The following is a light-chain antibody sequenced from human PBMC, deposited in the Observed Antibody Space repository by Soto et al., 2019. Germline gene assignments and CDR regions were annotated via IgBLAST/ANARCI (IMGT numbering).Light chain of an antibody. V-gene: IGKV3-20*01. CDR3: QQYDTSPRT. CDR1: QSVSSNY. Sequence: EIGLTQSLGTLSLSPGERATRTCRASQSVSSNYLAWYQQKRGQAPRLLIYGASSRATGIPTRFRGSGSGKDFTLTISRVEPEDFAVYYCQQYDTSPRTFGQGTKVEI. J-gene: IGKJ1*01. CDR2: GAS.